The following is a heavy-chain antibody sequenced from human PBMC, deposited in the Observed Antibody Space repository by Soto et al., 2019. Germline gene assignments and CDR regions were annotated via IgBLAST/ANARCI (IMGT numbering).Heavy chain of an antibody. CDR3: ARESSGWYPQARDYFDF. V-gene: IGHV6-1*01. CDR1: GDRLSSNSAA. CDR2: TYYRSKWYN. D-gene: IGHD6-19*01. Sequence: SPTLSLPCAISGDRLSSNSAAWNWIRQSPSRGLEWLGRTYYRSKWYNDYAVTVKSRITINPGTSKNQFSLQLNSVTPEDTAVYYCARESSGWYPQARDYFDFWGQGTLVTVSS. J-gene: IGHJ4*02.